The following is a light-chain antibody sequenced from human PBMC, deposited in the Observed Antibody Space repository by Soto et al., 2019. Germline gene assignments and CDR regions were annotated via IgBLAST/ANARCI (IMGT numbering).Light chain of an antibody. J-gene: IGKJ1*01. CDR1: QSVSSTY. V-gene: IGKV3-20*01. Sequence: EIGLTQSPGTLSLSPGERATLSCRASQSVSSTYLAWYQQKPGQAPRLLISGASSRATGIPDRFSGSGSGTDFTLTISRLEPEDFAVYYCQQYGNSPRTFGQGTKVDIK. CDR2: GAS. CDR3: QQYGNSPRT.